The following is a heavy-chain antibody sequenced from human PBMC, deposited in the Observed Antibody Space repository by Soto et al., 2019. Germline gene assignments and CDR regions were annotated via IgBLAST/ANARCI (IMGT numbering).Heavy chain of an antibody. Sequence: SLRLSCAASGFTFSSYWMSWVRQAPGKGLQWLANIKQDGSEEYYVDSVKGRFTISRENAKNSLHLQMSSLRVEDTAVYYCVRDRGYSSFDFWGQGTPVTVSS. J-gene: IGHJ4*02. CDR1: GFTFSSYW. CDR3: VRDRGYSSFDF. CDR2: IKQDGSEE. V-gene: IGHV3-7*03. D-gene: IGHD4-4*01.